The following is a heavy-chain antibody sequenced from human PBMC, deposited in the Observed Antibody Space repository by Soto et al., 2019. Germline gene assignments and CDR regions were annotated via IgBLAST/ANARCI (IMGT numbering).Heavy chain of an antibody. CDR3: VKGRGSYEVKFGMDV. D-gene: IGHD6-25*01. Sequence: GGSLRLSCAAPGFTFDDFAMHWVRQAPGKGLEWVSGVDWNSGSTAYADSVKGRFTISRDNARNSLYLQMNSLRAEDTALYYCVKGRGSYEVKFGMDVWGQGTTVTVSS. CDR1: GFTFDDFA. V-gene: IGHV3-9*01. J-gene: IGHJ6*02. CDR2: VDWNSGST.